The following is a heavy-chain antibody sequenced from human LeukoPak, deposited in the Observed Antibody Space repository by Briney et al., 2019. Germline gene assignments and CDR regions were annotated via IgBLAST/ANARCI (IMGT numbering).Heavy chain of an antibody. J-gene: IGHJ6*03. CDR3: ARDTGLQYYYYYMDV. CDR1: GGSISSYY. V-gene: IGHV4-59*01. D-gene: IGHD4-11*01. Sequence: PSETLSLTCTVSGGSISSYYWSWIRQPPRKGLEWIGYIYYSGSTNYNPSLKSRVTISVDTSKNQFSLKLSSVTAADTAVYYCARDTGLQYYYYYMDVWGKGTTVTVSS. CDR2: IYYSGST.